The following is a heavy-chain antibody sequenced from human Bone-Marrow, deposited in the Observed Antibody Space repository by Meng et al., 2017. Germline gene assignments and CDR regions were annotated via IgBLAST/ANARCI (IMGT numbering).Heavy chain of an antibody. CDR2: IYHSGST. V-gene: IGHV4-38-2*02. D-gene: IGHD3-10*01. CDR3: ARQALLLWFGKSDSWFDP. Sequence: GSLRLSCTVSGYSISSGYYWGWIRQPPGKGLEWIGSIYHSGSTYYNPSLKSRVTISVDTSKNQFSLKLSSVTAADTAVYYCARQALLLWFGKSDSWFDPWGQGTLGTVSS. CDR1: GYSISSGYY. J-gene: IGHJ5*02.